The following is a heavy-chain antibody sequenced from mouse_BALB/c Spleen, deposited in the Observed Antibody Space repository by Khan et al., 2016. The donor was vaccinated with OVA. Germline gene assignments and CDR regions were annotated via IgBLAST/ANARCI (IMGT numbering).Heavy chain of an antibody. CDR1: GYSFTGYF. D-gene: IGHD1-1*01. J-gene: IGHJ2*01. CDR3: ARSYGSDFDY. CDR2: INPHIGET. Sequence: EVQLQESGPELVKPGASVKISCKASGYSFTGYFMNWVMQSHGKSLEWIGRINPHIGETFYNQKFKGKATLTVDESSSTAHMELRSLASEDSAVYYCARSYGSDFDYWGQGTTLTVSS. V-gene: IGHV1-20*02.